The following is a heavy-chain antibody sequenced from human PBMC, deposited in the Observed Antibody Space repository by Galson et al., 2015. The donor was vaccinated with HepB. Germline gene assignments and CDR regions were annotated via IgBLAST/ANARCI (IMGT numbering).Heavy chain of an antibody. CDR3: ARLAAGGDGFDY. Sequence: SLRLSCAASGFRFAAHAMSWFRQAPGKGLEWVGFVRSVTFGGTADHATSVQGRFTVSRDDSESIAYLQMNGLKVDDTAVYYCARLAAGGDGFDYWGQGIPVIVSS. V-gene: IGHV3-49*03. J-gene: IGHJ4*02. CDR2: VRSVTFGGTA. D-gene: IGHD6-13*01. CDR1: GFRFAAHA.